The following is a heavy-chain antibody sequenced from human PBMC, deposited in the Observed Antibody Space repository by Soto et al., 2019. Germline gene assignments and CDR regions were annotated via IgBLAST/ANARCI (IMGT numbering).Heavy chain of an antibody. CDR2: ISYDGSNK. J-gene: IGHJ4*02. D-gene: IGHD2-15*01. CDR1: GFTFSTYG. CDR3: ARDFREVVVAAIHIVTPDY. V-gene: IGHV3-30*03. Sequence: GGSLRLSCAASGFTFSTYGMHWVRQAPGKGLEWVAVISYDGSNKYYADSVKGRFTISRDNSKNTLYLQMNSLRAEDTAVYYCARDFREVVVAAIHIVTPDYWGQGTLVTVSS.